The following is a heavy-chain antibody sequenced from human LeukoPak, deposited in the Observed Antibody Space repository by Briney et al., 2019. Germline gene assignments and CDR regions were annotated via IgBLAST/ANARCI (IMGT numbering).Heavy chain of an antibody. J-gene: IGHJ5*02. CDR2: IYYSGTT. V-gene: IGHV4-39*01. CDR3: ARPRHLTVTTPTWFDP. CDR1: GGSISSSSYY. Sequence: SETLSLTCTVSGGSISSSSYYWGWIRQPPGKCLERIGSIYYSGTTYYNPSLKSRVTISVDTSKNQFSLKLSSVTAADTAIYYCARPRHLTVTTPTWFDPWGQGILVTVSS. D-gene: IGHD4-11*01.